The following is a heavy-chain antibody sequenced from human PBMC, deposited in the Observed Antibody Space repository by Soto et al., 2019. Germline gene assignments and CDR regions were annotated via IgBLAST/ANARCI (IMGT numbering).Heavy chain of an antibody. CDR1: GFTFDDYA. J-gene: IGHJ6*02. V-gene: IGHV3-9*01. Sequence: SLRLSCAASGFTFDDYAMHWVRQAPGKGLEWVSGISWKSGSIGYADSVKGRFTISRDNAKNSLYLQMNSLRAEDTALYYCAKDTSIAVAARSSMDVWGQGTTVTVS. CDR3: AKDTSIAVAARSSMDV. D-gene: IGHD6-19*01. CDR2: ISWKSGSI.